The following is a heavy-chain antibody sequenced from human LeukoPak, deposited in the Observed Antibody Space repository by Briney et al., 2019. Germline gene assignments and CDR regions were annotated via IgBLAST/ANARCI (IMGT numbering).Heavy chain of an antibody. J-gene: IGHJ4*02. V-gene: IGHV3-11*01. D-gene: IGHD2/OR15-2a*01. CDR3: ASHNSDHYSPGDY. CDR1: GFTFSDSY. CDR2: ISRGGSTM. Sequence: GGSLRLSCSASGFTFSDSYMTWIRQAPGKGLEWVSYISRGGSTMYYVDSVKGRFIVSRDNAKNSLYLQMNSLRVEDTAVYFCASHNSDHYSPGDYWGQGTLVTVPS.